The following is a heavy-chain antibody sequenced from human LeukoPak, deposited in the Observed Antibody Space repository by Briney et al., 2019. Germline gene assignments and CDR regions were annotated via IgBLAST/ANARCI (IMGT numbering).Heavy chain of an antibody. D-gene: IGHD3-22*01. CDR2: IYYSGCP. Sequence: PSETLSLPCTVSGGSISSYYWSCIRQPPGKGLEWIGYIYYSGCPNYNPSLKSRVTISVDTSKNQFSLKRSSLTTADTGRNYRARVYYDSSDYPEIYYDYYMDVWGKGTTVTVSS. CDR3: ARVYYDSSDYPEIYYDYYMDV. CDR1: GGSISSYY. J-gene: IGHJ6*03. V-gene: IGHV4-59*12.